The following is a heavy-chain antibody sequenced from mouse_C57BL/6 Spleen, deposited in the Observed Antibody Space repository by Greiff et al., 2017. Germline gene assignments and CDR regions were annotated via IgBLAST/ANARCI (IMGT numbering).Heavy chain of an antibody. V-gene: IGHV1-9*01. J-gene: IGHJ1*03. D-gene: IGHD2-10*01. CDR3: ARRRDPTYLGYFDV. Sequence: VQLQESGAELMKPGASVKLSCKATGYTFTGYWIEWVKQRPGHGLEWIGEILPGSGSTNYNEKFKGKATFTADTSSNTAYMQLSSLTTEDSDIYDCARRRDPTYLGYFDVWGTGTTVTVSS. CDR2: ILPGSGST. CDR1: GYTFTGYW.